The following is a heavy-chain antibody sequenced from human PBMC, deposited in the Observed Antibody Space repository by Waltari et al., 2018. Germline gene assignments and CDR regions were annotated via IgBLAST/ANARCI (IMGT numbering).Heavy chain of an antibody. V-gene: IGHV3-15*07. CDR1: GFTFTNAW. D-gene: IGHD6-19*01. Sequence: EVQLVESGGGLVKPGGSLRLSCAASGFTFTNAWMNWVRQDPGKGMEWVGRIKSKTDGGTTDYAAPVKGRFTISRDDSKNTLYLQMNSLKTDDTAVYYCTTLGYRSGWSFDYWGQGTLVTVSS. CDR3: TTLGYRSGWSFDY. CDR2: IKSKTDGGTT. J-gene: IGHJ4*02.